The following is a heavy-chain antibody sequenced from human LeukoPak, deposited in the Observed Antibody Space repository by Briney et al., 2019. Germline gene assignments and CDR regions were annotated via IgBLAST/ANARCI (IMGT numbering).Heavy chain of an antibody. D-gene: IGHD1-26*01. CDR1: GFTFSSYW. CDR2: IKQDGSEK. V-gene: IGHV3-7*03. Sequence: PGGSLRLSCVVSGFTFSSYWMSWVRQAPGKGLEWVANIKQDGSEKYYVDSVKGRFTISRDNAKNSLYLQMNSLRTEDTAVYYCAKAHFGVGATHYFDYWGQGTLVTVSS. J-gene: IGHJ4*02. CDR3: AKAHFGVGATHYFDY.